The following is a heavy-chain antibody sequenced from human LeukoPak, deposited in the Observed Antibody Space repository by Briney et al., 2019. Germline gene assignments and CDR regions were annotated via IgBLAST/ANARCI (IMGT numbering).Heavy chain of an antibody. CDR3: ATEKAFAFDI. V-gene: IGHV3-48*02. CDR1: GFTFTTYS. Sequence: GGSVRLSCAASGFTFTTYSMNWVRQPPGKGLQWVSYISITSRTTNYADSVKGRFTISRDSAKNSLYLQMNSLRDEDTAVYYCATEKAFAFDIWGQGTVVTVSS. CDR2: ISITSRTT. J-gene: IGHJ3*02.